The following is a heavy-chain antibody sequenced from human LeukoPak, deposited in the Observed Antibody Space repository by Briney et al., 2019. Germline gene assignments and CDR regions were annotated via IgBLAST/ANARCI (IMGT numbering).Heavy chain of an antibody. CDR1: GGSISSHY. CDR3: ARRSSSWYGHYYYYMDV. CDR2: IYYSGST. D-gene: IGHD6-13*01. J-gene: IGHJ6*03. Sequence: SETLSLTCTVSGGSISSHYWSWIRQPPGKGLEWIGYIYYSGSTNYNPFLKSRVTISVDTSKNQFSLKLSSVTAADTAVYYCARRSSSWYGHYYYYMDVWGKGTTVTLSS. V-gene: IGHV4-59*11.